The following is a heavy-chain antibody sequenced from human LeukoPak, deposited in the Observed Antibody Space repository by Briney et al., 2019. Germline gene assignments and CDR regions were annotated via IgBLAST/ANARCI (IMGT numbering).Heavy chain of an antibody. CDR3: AKGGSIVVVVAATLNFDY. D-gene: IGHD2-15*01. CDR2: ISGSGGST. J-gene: IGHJ4*02. Sequence: GGSLRLSCAASGFTFSSYAMSWVRQAPGKGLEWVSAISGSGGSTYYADSVKGRFTISRDNSKNTLYLQMNSLRAEDTAVYYCAKGGSIVVVVAATLNFDYWGQGTPVTVSS. V-gene: IGHV3-23*01. CDR1: GFTFSSYA.